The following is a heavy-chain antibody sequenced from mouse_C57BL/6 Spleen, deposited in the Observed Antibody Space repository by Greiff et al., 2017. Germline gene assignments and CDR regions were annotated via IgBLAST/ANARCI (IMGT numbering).Heavy chain of an antibody. Sequence: EVQLVESGGGLVQPGGSLKLSCAASGFTFSDYYMYWVRQTPEKRLEWVAYISNGGGSTYYPDTVKGRFTISRDNAKNTLYLQMSRLKSEDTAMYYCASLYGYAWFAYWGQGTLVTVSA. V-gene: IGHV5-12*01. D-gene: IGHD2-2*01. CDR2: ISNGGGST. CDR1: GFTFSDYY. J-gene: IGHJ3*01. CDR3: ASLYGYAWFAY.